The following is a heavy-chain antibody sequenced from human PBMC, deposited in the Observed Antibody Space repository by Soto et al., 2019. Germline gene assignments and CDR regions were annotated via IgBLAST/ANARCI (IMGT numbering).Heavy chain of an antibody. V-gene: IGHV3-7*03. J-gene: IGHJ4*02. D-gene: IGHD5-18*01. Sequence: GESLKISCASSGIRTSSYCMGWVRQAPGRGLEWVASIKNDGSEKYYMDSLKGRFTISRDNALNSLYLQMNSLRAEDTAVYFCVTGYHSDYWGQGTLVTVSS. CDR1: GIRTSSYC. CDR3: VTGYHSDY. CDR2: IKNDGSEK.